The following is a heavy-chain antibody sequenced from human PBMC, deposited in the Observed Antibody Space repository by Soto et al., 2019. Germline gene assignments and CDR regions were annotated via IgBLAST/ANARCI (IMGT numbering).Heavy chain of an antibody. V-gene: IGHV1-8*01. CDR3: ARFASSGWFFDY. CDR2: MNPNSGKT. CDR1: GYTFTSYD. Sequence: GASVKVSCKASGYTFTSYDINWVRQASGQGLEWMGWMNPNSGKTGYTQKFQGRVTMTRNTSISTAYMELSSLRSEDTAVYYCARFASSGWFFDYWGQGTQVTVSS. D-gene: IGHD6-19*01. J-gene: IGHJ4*02.